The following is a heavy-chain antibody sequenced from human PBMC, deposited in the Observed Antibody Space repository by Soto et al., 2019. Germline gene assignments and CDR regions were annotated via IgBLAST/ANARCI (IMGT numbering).Heavy chain of an antibody. Sequence: QVQLVQSGAEVKKPGSSVKVSCKASGGTFSSYSINWVRQAPGQGLEWMGEIIPIFGTANVAQKFLGRVTMAADESTSTAYMELSSLRYEDTAVYYCARDGGRHSGGIDYWGQGPLVSVSS. CDR2: IIPIFGTA. V-gene: IGHV1-69*01. CDR3: ARDGGRHSGGIDY. CDR1: GGTFSSYS. J-gene: IGHJ4*02. D-gene: IGHD1-26*01.